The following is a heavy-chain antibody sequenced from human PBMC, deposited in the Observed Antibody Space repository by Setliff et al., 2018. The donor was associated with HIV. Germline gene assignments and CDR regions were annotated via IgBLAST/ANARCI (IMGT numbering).Heavy chain of an antibody. D-gene: IGHD4-4*01. CDR1: GFTFSTYR. J-gene: IGHJ4*02. Sequence: GGSLRLSCAASGFTFSTYRMKWVRQAPGKGLEWVSSISSSSNYIDYADSVRGRFTISRDNAKNSLYLQMNSLRAEDTAVYYCARGLIPEALTTVDYWGQGTLVTVSS. CDR2: ISSSSNYI. V-gene: IGHV3-21*01. CDR3: ARGLIPEALTTVDY.